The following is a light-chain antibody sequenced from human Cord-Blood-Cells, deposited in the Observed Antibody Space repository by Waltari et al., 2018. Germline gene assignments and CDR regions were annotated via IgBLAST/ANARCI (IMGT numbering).Light chain of an antibody. CDR1: SSDVGSYNL. V-gene: IGLV2-23*01. CDR3: CSYAGSSTWV. J-gene: IGLJ3*02. CDR2: EGS. Sequence: QSALTQPASVSGSPGQSITISCTGTSSDVGSYNLVSWYQKHPGKAPKLMIYEGSKRPSGVSNRFSVYKSGNTASLTISGLQAEDEADYYCCSYAGSSTWVFGGGTKLTVL.